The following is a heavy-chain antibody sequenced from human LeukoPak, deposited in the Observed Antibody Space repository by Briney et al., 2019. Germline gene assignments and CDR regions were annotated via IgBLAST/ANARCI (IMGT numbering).Heavy chain of an antibody. CDR3: ARALPPVTMIVVVFDYYFDY. CDR1: AYTFTSYY. J-gene: IGHJ4*02. Sequence: ASVKVSCKASAYTFTSYYMHWVRQAPGQGLEWMGIIDPSGGSTSYAQKFQGRVTMTRDMSTSTVYMELSSLRSEDTAVYYCARALPPVTMIVVVFDYYFDYWGQGTLVTVSS. V-gene: IGHV1-46*01. D-gene: IGHD3-22*01. CDR2: IDPSGGST.